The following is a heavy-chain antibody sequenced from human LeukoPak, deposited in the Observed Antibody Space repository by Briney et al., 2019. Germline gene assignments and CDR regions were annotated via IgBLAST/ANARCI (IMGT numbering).Heavy chain of an antibody. D-gene: IGHD6-13*01. J-gene: IGHJ4*02. CDR2: ISGNGGST. CDR1: GFIISNYA. CDR3: ARVTGSWSIDY. V-gene: IGHV3-64*04. Sequence: PGGSLRLSCSASGFIISNYAMHWVRQAPGKGLEYVSAISGNGGSTYYADSVKGRFTISRDNAKNSLFLQMNSLRAEDTAVYYCARVTGSWSIDYWGQGTLVTVSS.